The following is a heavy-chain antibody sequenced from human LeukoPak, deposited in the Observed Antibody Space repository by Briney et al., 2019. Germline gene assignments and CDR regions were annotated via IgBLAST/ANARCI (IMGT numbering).Heavy chain of an antibody. CDR2: ISAYNGNT. D-gene: IGHD2-15*01. J-gene: IGHJ4*02. V-gene: IGHV1-18*01. CDR3: ARASQGGCSGGSCYPAW. Sequence: ASVKVSCKASGYTFTSYGFTWVRQAPGQGLEWMGWISAYNGNTNYAQKFQGRVTVTTDTPTSTAYMELRSLRSDDTAVYYCARASQGGCSGGSCYPAWWGQGTLVTVSS. CDR1: GYTFTSYG.